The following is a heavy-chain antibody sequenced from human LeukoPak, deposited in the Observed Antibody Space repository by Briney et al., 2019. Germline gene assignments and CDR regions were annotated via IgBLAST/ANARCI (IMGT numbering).Heavy chain of an antibody. CDR1: GGSFSGHY. V-gene: IGHV4-34*01. D-gene: IGHD3-22*01. CDR3: AREGRGYYDSSGYYARLDY. CDR2: INHSGST. Sequence: PSETLSLTCAVYGGSFSGHYWSWIRQPPGKGLEWIGEINHSGSTNYNPSLKSRVTISVDPSKNQFSLKLSSVTAADTAVYYCAREGRGYYDSSGYYARLDYWGQGTLVTVSS. J-gene: IGHJ4*02.